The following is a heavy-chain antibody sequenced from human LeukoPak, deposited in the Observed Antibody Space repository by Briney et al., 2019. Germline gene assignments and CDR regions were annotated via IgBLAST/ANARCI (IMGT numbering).Heavy chain of an antibody. Sequence: SETLSLTCTVSGGSIGSYYWSWIRQPPGKGLEWIGYIYYSGSTNYNPSLKSRVTISVDTSKNQFSLKLSSVTAADTAVYYCAREGEMATIDYWGQGTLVTVSS. V-gene: IGHV4-59*01. CDR1: GGSIGSYY. J-gene: IGHJ4*02. CDR2: IYYSGST. D-gene: IGHD5-24*01. CDR3: AREGEMATIDY.